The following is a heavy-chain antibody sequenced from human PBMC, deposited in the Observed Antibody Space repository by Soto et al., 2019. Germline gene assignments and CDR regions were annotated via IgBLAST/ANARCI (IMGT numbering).Heavy chain of an antibody. J-gene: IGHJ6*02. CDR3: ATSYSNPALRYYYYYGMDV. Sequence: GESLKISCQGLNFDFTTYWIAWVRQMPGRGLEWVGIIYPGDSDIRYGPSFEGHVTISADESVSTAYLQWSSLKASDTAMYYCATSYSNPALRYYYYYGMDVWGQGTTVTVSS. CDR1: NFDFTTYW. CDR2: IYPGDSDI. D-gene: IGHD4-4*01. V-gene: IGHV5-51*01.